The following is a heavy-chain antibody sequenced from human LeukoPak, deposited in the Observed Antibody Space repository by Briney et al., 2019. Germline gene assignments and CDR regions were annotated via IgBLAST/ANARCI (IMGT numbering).Heavy chain of an antibody. Sequence: GGSLRLSCAASGFTFSSYWMSWVRQAPGKGLEWVANIKQDGSEKYYVDSVKGRFTISRDNAKNSLYLQMNSLRAEDTAVYYCAREAKTIFGVVITAVSADYWGQGTLVTVSS. CDR1: GFTFSSYW. CDR2: IKQDGSEK. D-gene: IGHD3-3*01. V-gene: IGHV3-7*01. CDR3: AREAKTIFGVVITAVSADY. J-gene: IGHJ4*02.